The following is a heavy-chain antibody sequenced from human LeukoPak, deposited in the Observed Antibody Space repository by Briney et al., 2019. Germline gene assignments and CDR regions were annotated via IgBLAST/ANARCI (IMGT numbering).Heavy chain of an antibody. V-gene: IGHV3-21*01. CDR2: ISSSSSYI. CDR3: ARVALVPAADWDFDY. D-gene: IGHD2-2*01. Sequence: GGSLRLPCAASGFTFSSYSMNWVRQAPGKGLEWVSSISSSSSYIYYADSVKGRFTISRDNAKNSLYLQMNSLRAEDTAVYYCARVALVPAADWDFDYWGQGTLVTVSS. J-gene: IGHJ4*02. CDR1: GFTFSSYS.